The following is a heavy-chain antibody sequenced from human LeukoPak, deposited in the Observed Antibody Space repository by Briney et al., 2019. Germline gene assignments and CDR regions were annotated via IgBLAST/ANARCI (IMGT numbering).Heavy chain of an antibody. CDR1: GGSISSYY. D-gene: IGHD3-22*01. J-gene: IGHJ4*02. Sequence: KPSETLSLTCTVSGGSISSYYWSWIRQPPGKGLEWIGYIYYSGSTNYNPSLKSRVTISVDTSKNQFSLKLSSVTAADTAVYYCARVGSGYSHRYWGQGTLVTVSS. CDR2: IYYSGST. CDR3: ARVGSGYSHRY. V-gene: IGHV4-59*12.